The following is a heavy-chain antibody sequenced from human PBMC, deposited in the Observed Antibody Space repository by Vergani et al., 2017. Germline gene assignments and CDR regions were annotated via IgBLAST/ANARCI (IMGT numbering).Heavy chain of an antibody. CDR3: ARQARYGGNRRYFDY. D-gene: IGHD4-23*01. CDR1: GGSISSYY. CDR2: IYYSGST. Sequence: QVQLQESGPGLVKPSETLSLTCTVSGGSISSYYWSWIRQPPGKGLEWIGYIYYSGSTNYNPSLKSRVTISVDTSKNQFSLKLSSVTAADTAVYYCARQARYGGNRRYFDYWGQGTLVTVSS. V-gene: IGHV4-59*01. J-gene: IGHJ4*02.